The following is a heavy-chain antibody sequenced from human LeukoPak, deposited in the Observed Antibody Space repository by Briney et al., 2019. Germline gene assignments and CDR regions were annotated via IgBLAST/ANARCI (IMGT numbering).Heavy chain of an antibody. V-gene: IGHV3-30*02. CDR3: ASSNWNDRWFDP. Sequence: GGSLRLSCAASGFTFSGYGMSWVRQAPGKGLEWVAFIRYDGSNKYYADSVKGRFTISRDNSKNTLYLQMNSLRSEDTAVYYCASSNWNDRWFDPWGQGTLVTVSS. D-gene: IGHD1-1*01. CDR1: GFTFSGYG. CDR2: IRYDGSNK. J-gene: IGHJ5*02.